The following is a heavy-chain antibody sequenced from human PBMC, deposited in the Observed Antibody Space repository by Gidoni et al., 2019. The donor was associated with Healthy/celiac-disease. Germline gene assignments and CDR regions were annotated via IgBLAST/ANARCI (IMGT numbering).Heavy chain of an antibody. V-gene: IGHV3-64D*08. D-gene: IGHD2-2*01. CDR2: ISSNGGST. J-gene: IGHJ4*02. CDR1: GFTFSSYA. CDR3: TMRYCSSTSCYPEGNDY. Sequence: EVQLVESGGGLVQPGGSLRLSCSASGFTFSSYAMHWVRQAPGKGLEYVSAISSNGGSTYYADSVKGRFTISRDNSKNTLYLQMSSLRAEDTAVYYCTMRYCSSTSCYPEGNDYWGQGTLVTVSS.